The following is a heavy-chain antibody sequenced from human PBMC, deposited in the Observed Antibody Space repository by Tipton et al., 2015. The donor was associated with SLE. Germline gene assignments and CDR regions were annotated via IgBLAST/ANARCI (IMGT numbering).Heavy chain of an antibody. Sequence: RSLRLSCVASGFTFDDYGMHWVRQAPGKGLEWVSSVNWNSGNIVYADSVKGRFTISRDNAKNSLYLQMNSLRPEDTAFYYCAKDIFRVGVTPYLDNWGQGTLVTVSS. CDR3: AKDIFRVGVTPYLDN. D-gene: IGHD4-23*01. J-gene: IGHJ4*02. CDR1: GFTFDDYG. V-gene: IGHV3-9*01. CDR2: VNWNSGNI.